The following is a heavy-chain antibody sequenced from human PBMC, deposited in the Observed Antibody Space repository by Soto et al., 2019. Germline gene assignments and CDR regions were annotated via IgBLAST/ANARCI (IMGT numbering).Heavy chain of an antibody. J-gene: IGHJ4*02. Sequence: AGPLRLSCTASEFTFSSYAMSWVRKNPGKGLELVSAISGSGGSTYYADSVKGRFTISRDNSKNTLYLQMNSLRAEDTAVYYCAKDLYGERYFEYWGQGTLVTVSS. CDR1: EFTFSSYA. D-gene: IGHD4-17*01. V-gene: IGHV3-23*01. CDR3: AKDLYGERYFEY. CDR2: ISGSGGST.